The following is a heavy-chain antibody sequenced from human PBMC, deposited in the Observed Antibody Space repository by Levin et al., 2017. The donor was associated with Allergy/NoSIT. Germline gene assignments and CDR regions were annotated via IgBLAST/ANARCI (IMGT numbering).Heavy chain of an antibody. D-gene: IGHD3-10*01. J-gene: IGHJ4*02. CDR2: FYYSGST. Sequence: SETLSLTCAVSGGSISSSSYYWGWIRQPPGKGLEWIGSFYYSGSTYYNPSLKSRVTISVDTSKNQFSLKLSSVTAADTAVYYCASYEYYYGSTSYTFDYWGQGTLVIVSS. CDR1: GGSISSSSYY. CDR3: ASYEYYYGSTSYTFDY. V-gene: IGHV4-39*01.